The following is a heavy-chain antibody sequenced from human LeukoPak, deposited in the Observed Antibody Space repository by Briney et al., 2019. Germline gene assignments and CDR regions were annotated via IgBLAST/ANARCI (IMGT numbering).Heavy chain of an antibody. CDR2: IYYSGST. D-gene: IGHD6-19*01. Sequence: PSETLSLTCTVSGDSISSSNYYYWGWIRQPLGKGLEWIGSIYYSGSTYYNPSLKSRVTISVDTSKNQFSLKLSSVTAADTAVYYCAKDGSRGGWDIWGQGTMVTVSS. CDR1: GDSISSSNYYY. V-gene: IGHV4-39*02. J-gene: IGHJ3*02. CDR3: AKDGSRGGWDI.